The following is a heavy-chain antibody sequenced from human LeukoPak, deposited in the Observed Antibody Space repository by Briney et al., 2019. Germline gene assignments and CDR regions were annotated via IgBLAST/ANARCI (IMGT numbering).Heavy chain of an antibody. D-gene: IGHD3-10*01. CDR3: ARGGYYGPLDY. CDR1: GFTLSTYW. J-gene: IGHJ4*02. CDR2: IKQDGSEK. Sequence: GSLRLSCAASGFTLSTYWMSWVRQAPGKGLEWVASIKQDGSEKYSVDSVKGRFTISRDNAKNSLYLQMNSLRAEDTAVYYCARGGYYGPLDYWGQGTLVTVPS. V-gene: IGHV3-7*01.